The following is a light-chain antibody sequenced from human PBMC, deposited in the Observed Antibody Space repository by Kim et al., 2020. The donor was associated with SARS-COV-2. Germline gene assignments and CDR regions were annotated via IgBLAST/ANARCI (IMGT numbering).Light chain of an antibody. CDR1: SSNIGAGYD. CDR2: GNS. V-gene: IGLV1-40*01. CDR3: QSYDSSLSGSV. J-gene: IGLJ3*02. Sequence: QSVLTQPPSVSGAPGQRVTISCTGCSSNIGAGYDVHWYQQLPGTAPKLLIYGNSNRPSGVPDRFSGSKFGTSASLAITGLQAEDEADYYCQSYDSSLSGSVFGGGTQLTVL.